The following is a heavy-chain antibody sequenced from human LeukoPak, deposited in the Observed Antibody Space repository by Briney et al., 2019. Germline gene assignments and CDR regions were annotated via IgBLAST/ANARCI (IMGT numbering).Heavy chain of an antibody. D-gene: IGHD1-26*01. J-gene: IGHJ4*02. CDR2: ISAYNGNT. Sequence: GASVKVSCKASGGTFSSYAISWVRQAPGQGLEWMGWISAYNGNTNYAQKLQGRVTMTTDTSTSTAYMELRSLRSDDTAVYYCARVSGIVGATLYWGQGTLVTVSS. V-gene: IGHV1-18*01. CDR1: GGTFSSYA. CDR3: ARVSGIVGATLY.